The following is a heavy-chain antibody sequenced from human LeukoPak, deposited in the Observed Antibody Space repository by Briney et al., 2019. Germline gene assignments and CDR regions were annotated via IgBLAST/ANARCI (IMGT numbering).Heavy chain of an antibody. Sequence: FQGRVTITRDTSASTAYMELSSLRSEDTAVYYCARGGASGSYDYYYYGMDAWGQGTTVTVSS. V-gene: IGHV1-3*01. D-gene: IGHD1-26*01. CDR3: ARGGASGSYDYYYYGMDA. J-gene: IGHJ6*02.